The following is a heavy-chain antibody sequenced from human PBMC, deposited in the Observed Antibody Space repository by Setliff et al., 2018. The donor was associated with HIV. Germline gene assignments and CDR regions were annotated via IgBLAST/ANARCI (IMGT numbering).Heavy chain of an antibody. D-gene: IGHD3-16*01. CDR1: GYTFANYW. V-gene: IGHV5-51*01. Sequence: GASLKISCQGSGYTFANYWIGWVRQMPGKGLEWMGIIYPGDFDSRDSPSFQGQVIISADKSLSTAYLQWSSLKASDTAIYYCARGLGVRGRGDVFDIWGQGTMVTVSS. J-gene: IGHJ3*02. CDR3: ARGLGVRGRGDVFDI. CDR2: IYPGDFDS.